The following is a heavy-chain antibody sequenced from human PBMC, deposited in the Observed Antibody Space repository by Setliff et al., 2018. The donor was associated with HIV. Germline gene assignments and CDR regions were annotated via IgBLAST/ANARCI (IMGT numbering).Heavy chain of an antibody. V-gene: IGHV3-11*04. D-gene: IGHD6-13*01. Sequence: GGSLRLSCTASGFTFRDYYMSWIRQAPGKGLAWVSYISSSGGTIYYADSVKGRFTISRDNAKNSLYLQMNSLRAEDTAVYYCARAMAAAGRVGFDYWGQGTLVTVSS. J-gene: IGHJ4*02. CDR3: ARAMAAAGRVGFDY. CDR1: GFTFRDYY. CDR2: ISSSGGTI.